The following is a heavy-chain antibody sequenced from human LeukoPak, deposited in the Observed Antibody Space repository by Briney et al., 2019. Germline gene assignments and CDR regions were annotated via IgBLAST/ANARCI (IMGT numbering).Heavy chain of an antibody. J-gene: IGHJ1*01. V-gene: IGHV4-59*01. Sequence: PSETLSLTCTVSGGSISSYYWSWIRQPPGEGLEWIGYIYYSGSTNHNPSLKSRVTISVDTSKNQFSLKLSSVTAADTAVYYCARGSYYYDSSGYYYDDLTGFQHWGQGTLVTVSS. D-gene: IGHD3-22*01. CDR2: IYYSGST. CDR1: GGSISSYY. CDR3: ARGSYYYDSSGYYYDDLTGFQH.